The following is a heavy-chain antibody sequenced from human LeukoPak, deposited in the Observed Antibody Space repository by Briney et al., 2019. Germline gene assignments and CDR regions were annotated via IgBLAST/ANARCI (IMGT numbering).Heavy chain of an antibody. Sequence: SETLSLTCAVYGGSFSGYYWSWIRQPPGKGLEWIGSIYYSGSTYYNPSLKSRVAISVDTSKNQFSLKLSSVTAADTAVHYCARQGYQLRYNGWFDPWGQGTLVTVSS. D-gene: IGHD2-2*02. V-gene: IGHV4-34*01. CDR2: IYYSGST. CDR3: ARQGYQLRYNGWFDP. CDR1: GGSFSGYY. J-gene: IGHJ5*02.